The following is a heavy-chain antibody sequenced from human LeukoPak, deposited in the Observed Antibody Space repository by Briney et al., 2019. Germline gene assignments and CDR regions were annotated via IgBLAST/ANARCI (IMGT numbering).Heavy chain of an antibody. CDR3: ASPPLSSAMYYAH. V-gene: IGHV1-2*02. Sequence: ASVKVSCKASGYNFSGHYMHWVRQAPGQGLEWMGWIKPSNGDTNYAQNFQGRVTMTRDTSISTAYMELSGLRSDDTAVYYCASPPLSSAMYYAHWGQGTLVTVSS. J-gene: IGHJ4*02. D-gene: IGHD1-26*01. CDR2: IKPSNGDT. CDR1: GYNFSGHY.